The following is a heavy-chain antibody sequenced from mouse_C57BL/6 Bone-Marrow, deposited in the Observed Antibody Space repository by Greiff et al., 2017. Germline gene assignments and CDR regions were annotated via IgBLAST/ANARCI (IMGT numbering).Heavy chain of an antibody. V-gene: IGHV1-58*01. D-gene: IGHD2-5*01. CDR2: IYIGNGYT. J-gene: IGHJ3*01. CDR3: ASSYCSNYVWCAY. CDR1: GYTFTSYG. Sequence: VQLQQSGAELVRPGSSVKMSCKTSGYTFTSYGIYWVKQRPGQGLEWIGYIYIGNGYTEYNEKFKGKATLSSDTTSSTAYMQLSSLTSEDSAFYVTASSYCSNYVWCAYWGQGTLVTVSA.